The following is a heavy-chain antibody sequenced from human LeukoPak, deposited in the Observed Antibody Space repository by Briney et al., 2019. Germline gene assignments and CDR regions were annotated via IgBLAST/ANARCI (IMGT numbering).Heavy chain of an antibody. CDR3: AIFEVPAPNYYYYYMDV. J-gene: IGHJ6*03. V-gene: IGHV4-30-4*08. CDR2: IYYSGST. CDR1: GGSISSGDYY. D-gene: IGHD2-2*01. Sequence: PSQTLSLTCTVSGGSISSGDYYWSWIRQPPGKCLEWIGYIYYSGSTYYNPSLKSRVTISVDTSKNQFSLKLSSVTAADTAVYYCAIFEVPAPNYYYYYMDVWGKGTTVTVSS.